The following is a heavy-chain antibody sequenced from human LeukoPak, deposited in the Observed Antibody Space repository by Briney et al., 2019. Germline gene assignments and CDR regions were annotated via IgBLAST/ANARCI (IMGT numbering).Heavy chain of an antibody. CDR2: INSDRSST. V-gene: IGHV3-74*03. Sequence: GGSLRLSCEASGFTLSSYWMHWVRQVPGEGLVWVSRINSDRSSTTYADSVKGRFTISRDNAKNTLNLQMNSLRVEDTAVYYCAREGRVTGYDFDYWGQGTLVTVSS. J-gene: IGHJ4*02. D-gene: IGHD5-12*01. CDR3: AREGRVTGYDFDY. CDR1: GFTLSSYW.